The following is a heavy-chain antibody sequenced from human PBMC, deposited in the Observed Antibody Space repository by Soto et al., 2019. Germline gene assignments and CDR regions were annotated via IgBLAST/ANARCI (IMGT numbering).Heavy chain of an antibody. D-gene: IGHD1-20*01. Sequence: EVQLLESGGGLVQPGGSLRLSCAASGFTFTSNAMSWVRQGPGKGLEWVSGVSSSGDRTYYTDSVKGRFTIARDNSKNTLYLQMDSLRAEDTATYYCAKVHYNWNLPGWFDPWGQGTLVTVSS. CDR3: AKVHYNWNLPGWFDP. CDR2: VSSSGDRT. CDR1: GFTFTSNA. V-gene: IGHV3-23*01. J-gene: IGHJ5*02.